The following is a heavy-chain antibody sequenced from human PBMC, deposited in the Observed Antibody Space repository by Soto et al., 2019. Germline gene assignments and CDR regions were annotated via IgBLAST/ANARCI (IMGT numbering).Heavy chain of an antibody. J-gene: IGHJ4*02. CDR3: AREGPGVAAAGSFDY. Sequence: SETLSLTCTVSGGSVSSGSYYWTWIRQPPGKGLEWIGEIYHSGSTNYNPSLKSRVTISVDKSKNQFSLKLSSVTAADTAVYYCAREGPGVAAAGSFDYWGQGTLVTVSS. D-gene: IGHD6-13*01. CDR1: GGSVSSGSYY. V-gene: IGHV4-61*01. CDR2: IYHSGST.